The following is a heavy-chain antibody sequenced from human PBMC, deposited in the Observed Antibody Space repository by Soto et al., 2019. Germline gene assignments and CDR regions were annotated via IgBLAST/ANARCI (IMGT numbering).Heavy chain of an antibody. CDR2: ISSIGST. V-gene: IGHV4-39*01. D-gene: IGHD4-17*01. CDR3: ARQDHGDYEFFFHY. Sequence: ASETLSLTCTVSGASIISTTKYWGWIRQPPGRGLEWIGTISSIGSTYYNPSLEGRVTISVDTSKNQFSLKVTSVTAADTGLYYCARQDHGDYEFFFHYWGQGTLVTVSS. J-gene: IGHJ4*02. CDR1: GASIISTTKY.